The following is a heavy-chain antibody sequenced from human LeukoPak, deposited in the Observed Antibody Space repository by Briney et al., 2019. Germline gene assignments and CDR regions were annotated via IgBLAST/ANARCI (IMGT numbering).Heavy chain of an antibody. J-gene: IGHJ4*02. CDR3: ARGLGPGGYADY. D-gene: IGHD5-12*01. Sequence: SETLSLTCTVSGGSVSDYYWSWIRQPPGKGLEWIGYIYYSGTTNDNPSLKSRVTMSLDTSKNQFSLKLSSVTAADTALYYCARGLGPGGYADYWGQGTLVTVSS. V-gene: IGHV4-59*02. CDR1: GGSVSDYY. CDR2: IYYSGTT.